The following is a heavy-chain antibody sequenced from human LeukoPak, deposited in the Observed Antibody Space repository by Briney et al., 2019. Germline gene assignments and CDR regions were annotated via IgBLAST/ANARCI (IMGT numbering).Heavy chain of an antibody. CDR2: IYYSGST. V-gene: IGHV4-39*07. Sequence: SETLSLTCTVSGGSISSSSYYWGWIRQPPGKGLEWIGSIYYSGSTYYNPSLKSRVTISVDTSKNQFSLKLSSVTAADTAVYYCARVKDARFDPWGQGTLVTVSS. CDR1: GGSISSSSYY. CDR3: ARVKDARFDP. J-gene: IGHJ5*02. D-gene: IGHD2-15*01.